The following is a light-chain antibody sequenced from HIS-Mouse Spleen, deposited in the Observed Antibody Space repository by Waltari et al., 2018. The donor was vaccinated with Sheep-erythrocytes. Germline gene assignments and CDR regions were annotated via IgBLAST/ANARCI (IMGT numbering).Light chain of an antibody. Sequence: QSALTQPPSASGSPGQSVTISCTGTSSDVGGYNYVSWYQQHPGKAPKLMLYEVSKRPSGVPARFCGAKSGNTASLTVSGLQAEDEADYYCSSYAGSNNYVFGTGTKVTVL. CDR1: SSDVGGYNY. CDR2: EVS. J-gene: IGLJ1*01. CDR3: SSYAGSNNYV. V-gene: IGLV2-8*01.